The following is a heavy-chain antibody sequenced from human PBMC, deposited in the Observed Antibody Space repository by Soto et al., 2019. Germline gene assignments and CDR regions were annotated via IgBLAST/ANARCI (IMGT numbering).Heavy chain of an antibody. Sequence: SETLTLTCTVSGGSISSYYWSWIRQPPGKGLEWIGYIYYSGSTNYNPSLKSRVTISVDTSKNQFSLKLSSVTAADTAVYYCALGLHSSGWYNFDYWGQGTLVTVSS. CDR3: ALGLHSSGWYNFDY. CDR1: GGSISSYY. V-gene: IGHV4-59*01. J-gene: IGHJ4*02. CDR2: IYYSGST. D-gene: IGHD6-19*01.